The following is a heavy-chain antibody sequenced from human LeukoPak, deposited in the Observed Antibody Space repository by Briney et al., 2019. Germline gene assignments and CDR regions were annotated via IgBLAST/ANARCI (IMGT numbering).Heavy chain of an antibody. D-gene: IGHD1-26*01. V-gene: IGHV3-48*01. Sequence: GGSLRLSCVASGFTISNYRMNWVRQAPGKGLEWVSNISSSSSSIFYADSVKGRFTISRDNSKNTLYLQMNSLRAEDTAVYYCAKDNAILIRRGGSLFYFDYWGQGTLVTVSS. CDR3: AKDNAILIRRGGSLFYFDY. J-gene: IGHJ4*02. CDR2: ISSSSSSI. CDR1: GFTISNYR.